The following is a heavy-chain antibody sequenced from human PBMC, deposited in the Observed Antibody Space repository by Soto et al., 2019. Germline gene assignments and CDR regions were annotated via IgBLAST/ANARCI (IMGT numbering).Heavy chain of an antibody. D-gene: IGHD6-19*01. Sequence: GGSLRLSCAASGFTFSIYAMSWVRQAPGKGLEWVSAISGSGGSTYYADSVKGRFTISRDNSKNTLYLQMNSLRAEDTAVYYCAKDSFSASSGWTQYFQHWGQGTLVTVSS. V-gene: IGHV3-23*01. CDR1: GFTFSIYA. J-gene: IGHJ1*01. CDR3: AKDSFSASSGWTQYFQH. CDR2: ISGSGGST.